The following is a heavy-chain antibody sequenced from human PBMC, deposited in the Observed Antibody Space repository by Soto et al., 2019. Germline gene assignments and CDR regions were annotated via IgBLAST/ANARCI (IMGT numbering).Heavy chain of an antibody. D-gene: IGHD5-18*01. Sequence: PGGSLRLSCAASGFTFSTYWMTWVRQAPGKGLEWVANIKQDGSEKYYVNSVKGRFTISRDNARNSLFLQMNSLRDEDTAVYYCAREGIQLLYYYYGMDVWGQGTTVTVSS. CDR3: AREGIQLLYYYYGMDV. CDR2: IKQDGSEK. V-gene: IGHV3-7*01. J-gene: IGHJ6*02. CDR1: GFTFSTYW.